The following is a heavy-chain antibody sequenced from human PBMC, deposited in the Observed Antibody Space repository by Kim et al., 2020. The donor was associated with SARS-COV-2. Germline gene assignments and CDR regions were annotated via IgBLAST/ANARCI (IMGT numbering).Heavy chain of an antibody. Sequence: SETLSLTCTVSGYSISSGYYWGWIRQPPGKGLEWIGSIYHSGSTYYNPSLKSRVTISVDTSKNPFSLKLSSVTAAAPPGYYFAFSRLGGWFDPWARVTW. CDR1: GYSISSGYY. J-gene: IGHJ5*02. CDR2: IYHSGST. CDR3: AFSRLGGWFDP. D-gene: IGHD6-25*01. V-gene: IGHV4-38-2*02.